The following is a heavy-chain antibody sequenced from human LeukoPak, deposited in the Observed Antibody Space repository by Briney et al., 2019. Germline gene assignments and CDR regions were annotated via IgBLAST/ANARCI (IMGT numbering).Heavy chain of an antibody. CDR1: GFTFSSYA. CDR3: AKGPYSGSYFGRDY. V-gene: IGHV3-23*01. CDR2: ISGSGGST. Sequence: GGSLRLSCAASGFTFSSYAMTWVRQAPGKGLEWVSAISGSGGSTYYVDSVKGRFTISRDNSKNTLYLQMNSLRAEDTAVYYCAKGPYSGSYFGRDYWGQGTLVAVSS. J-gene: IGHJ4*02. D-gene: IGHD1-26*01.